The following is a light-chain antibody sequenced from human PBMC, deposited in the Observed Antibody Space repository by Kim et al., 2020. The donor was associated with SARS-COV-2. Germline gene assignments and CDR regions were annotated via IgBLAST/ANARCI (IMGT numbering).Light chain of an antibody. CDR3: QQSYSAWT. CDR1: EAINTY. V-gene: IGKV1-39*01. J-gene: IGKJ1*01. CDR2: GAS. Sequence: SSSVGDRVTITCRASEAINTYFNWLQYKPGKAPTLLIDGASTLQGGVPSRFSGSGSGTDFSLTISDLQPEDFATYYCQQSYSAWTFGQGTKVDIK.